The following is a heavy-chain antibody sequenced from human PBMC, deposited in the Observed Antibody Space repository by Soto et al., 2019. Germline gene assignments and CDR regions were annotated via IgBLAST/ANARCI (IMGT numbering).Heavy chain of an antibody. V-gene: IGHV1-18*01. CDR3: ARDLPGYSYGYGYWFDP. CDR2: ISAYNGNT. J-gene: IGHJ5*02. D-gene: IGHD5-18*01. Sequence: GASVKVSCKASGYTFTSYGISWVRQAPGQRLEWMGWISAYNGNTNYAQKLQGRVTMTTDTSTSTAYMELRSLRSDDTAVYYCARDLPGYSYGYGYWFDPWGQGTLVT. CDR1: GYTFTSYG.